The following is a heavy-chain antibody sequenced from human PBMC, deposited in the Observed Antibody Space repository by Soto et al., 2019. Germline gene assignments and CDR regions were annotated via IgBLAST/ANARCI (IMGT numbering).Heavy chain of an antibody. V-gene: IGHV4-59*01. D-gene: IGHD6-13*01. CDR3: ARDRATSSSWLSYYYYGMDV. Sequence: SETLSLTCNISGASISTYYWSWIRQPPGKGLEWIGYIYYSGTTNYNPSLKSRVTISVDTSKNQFSLKLSSVTAADTAVYYCARDRATSSSWLSYYYYGMDVWGQGTTVTVSS. CDR2: IYYSGTT. J-gene: IGHJ6*02. CDR1: GASISTYY.